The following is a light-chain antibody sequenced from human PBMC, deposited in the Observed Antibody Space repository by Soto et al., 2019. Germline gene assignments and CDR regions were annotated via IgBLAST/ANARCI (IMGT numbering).Light chain of an antibody. Sequence: DIQMTQSPSTLSGSVGDRVTITCRASQTISSWLAWYQQTPGKAPKLLIYKASTLKSGVPSRFSGSGSGTEFTLTISSLQPDDFATYYCQQYNSYSPEKTFGQGTKGDIK. CDR1: QTISSW. CDR2: KAS. V-gene: IGKV1-5*03. CDR3: QQYNSYSPEKT. J-gene: IGKJ1*01.